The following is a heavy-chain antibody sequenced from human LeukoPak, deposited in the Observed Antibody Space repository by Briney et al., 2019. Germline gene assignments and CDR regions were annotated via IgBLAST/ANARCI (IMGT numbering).Heavy chain of an antibody. J-gene: IGHJ4*02. CDR2: IKSDGSET. CDR3: ARVISYFDL. CDR1: GFTFSRHW. D-gene: IGHD3-3*02. Sequence: GGSLGLSCAASGFTFSRHWMHWVRQGPGKGLEWVSRIKSDGSETQYADSVKGRFTISRDNAHNTLYLQMTSLRPEDTAIYYCARVISYFDLWGQGALVTASS. V-gene: IGHV3-74*01.